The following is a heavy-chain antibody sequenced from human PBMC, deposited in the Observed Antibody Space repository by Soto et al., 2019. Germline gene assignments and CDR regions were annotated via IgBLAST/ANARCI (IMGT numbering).Heavy chain of an antibody. D-gene: IGHD3-3*01. CDR3: ARTTLSRFGVFIIH. J-gene: IGHJ4*02. V-gene: IGHV4-31*03. CDR2: IYYSGST. Sequence: PSETLSLTCTVSGGSISSGGYYWSWIRQHPGKGLEWIGYIYYSGSTYYNPSLKSRVTISVDTSKNQFSLMLIFVIGPPTRFNFFARTTLSRFGVFIIHWGQGTLVTVSS. CDR1: GGSISSGGYY.